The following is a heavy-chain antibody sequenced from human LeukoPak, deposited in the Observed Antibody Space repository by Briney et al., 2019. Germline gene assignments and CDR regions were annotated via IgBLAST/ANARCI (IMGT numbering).Heavy chain of an antibody. Sequence: GGSLRLFCAASGFTFSSYAMSWVRQAPGKGLEWVSGISGSDTTYYADSVRGRFTISRDYSKNTLFLQINSLRAEDTAVYYCAKLSRGSAVVNDAFDIWGHGTMVTVSS. CDR2: ISGSDTT. D-gene: IGHD2-21*01. V-gene: IGHV3-23*01. J-gene: IGHJ3*02. CDR1: GFTFSSYA. CDR3: AKLSRGSAVVNDAFDI.